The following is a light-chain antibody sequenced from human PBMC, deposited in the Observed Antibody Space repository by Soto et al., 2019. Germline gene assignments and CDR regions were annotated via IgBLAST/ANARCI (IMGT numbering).Light chain of an antibody. V-gene: IGLV1-40*01. J-gene: IGLJ2*01. CDR3: QSYDTSLSDVL. CDR1: SSNIGAGHH. Sequence: QAVVTQPPPVSGAPGQRVTVSCTGSSSNIGAGHHVHWYQQLPGTAPKLLIYNNDNRPSGVPDRFSGSKSGTSASLAISGLQAEDEAEYYCQSYDTSLSDVLFGGGTKLTVL. CDR2: NND.